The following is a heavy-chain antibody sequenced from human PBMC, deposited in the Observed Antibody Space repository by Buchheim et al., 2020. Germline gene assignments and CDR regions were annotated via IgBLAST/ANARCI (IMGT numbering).Heavy chain of an antibody. Sequence: QLQLQESGSGLVKPSQTLSVTCTVSGGSISIGGFSWNWIRQPPGKGLEWIGCIYYSGDSYYNPSLKSRVTMSVDGSKNQFSLRLTSVTAADAAVYYCVKGSGIYYHLMDVWGQGTT. CDR3: VKGSGIYYHLMDV. V-gene: IGHV4-30-2*01. CDR1: GGSISIGGFS. D-gene: IGHD6-13*01. J-gene: IGHJ6*02. CDR2: IYYSGDS.